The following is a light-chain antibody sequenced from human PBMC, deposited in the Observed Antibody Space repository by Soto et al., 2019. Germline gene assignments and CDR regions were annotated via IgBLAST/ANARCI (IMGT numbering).Light chain of an antibody. CDR2: GVS. Sequence: EIMLTQSPGTLSLSPGERATFSCRASQSVWSNFFAWYQQKPGQAPRLLIYGVSSRATDIPDRFSGGGSGTDFTLTISRLEPEDFAVYFCQQYGAPPTTFGGGTKVEIK. CDR1: QSVWSNF. J-gene: IGKJ4*01. V-gene: IGKV3-20*01. CDR3: QQYGAPPTT.